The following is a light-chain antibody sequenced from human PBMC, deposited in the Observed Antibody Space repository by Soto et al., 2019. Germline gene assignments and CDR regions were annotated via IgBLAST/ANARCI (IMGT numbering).Light chain of an antibody. V-gene: IGKV1-5*03. CDR2: KES. CDR3: QQSGV. CDR1: QSISSW. J-gene: IGKJ1*01. Sequence: DIPMTQSPSTLSASVGDRVTITCRASQSISSWLAWYQQKPGKAPKLLIYKESSLESGVPSRFSDSGSGTEFTLTISSLQPDDFATYYCQQSGVFGQGTKVEIK.